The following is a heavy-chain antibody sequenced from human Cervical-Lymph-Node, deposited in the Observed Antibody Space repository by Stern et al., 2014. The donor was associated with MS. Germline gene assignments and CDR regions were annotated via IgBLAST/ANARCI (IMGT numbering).Heavy chain of an antibody. CDR3: ARGAYCGGDCYWGWFDS. CDR2: IIPIFGAA. Sequence: VQLVQSGAEVKKPGSSVKVSCKVSGGTFSDNAFSWVRQAPGQGLEWMGGIIPIFGAADYAQNFQGRVTMTADESTSTVYMEMSSLRSEDTAVYHCARGAYCGGDCYWGWFDSWGQGTLVTVSS. CDR1: GGTFSDNA. D-gene: IGHD2-21*02. V-gene: IGHV1-69*01. J-gene: IGHJ5*01.